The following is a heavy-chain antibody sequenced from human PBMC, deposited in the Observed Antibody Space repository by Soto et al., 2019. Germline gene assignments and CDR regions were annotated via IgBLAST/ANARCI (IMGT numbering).Heavy chain of an antibody. Sequence: QVQLVQSGAEVTKPGSSVKVSCKASGGTFRNYPINWVRQAPGQGLEWMGSIFPLTGTPDYAQNFQARLTISADKATSTAYMELSSLTSDDTAMYFCARGPLVVFNYFESWGQGTLVTVSS. CDR3: ARGPLVVFNYFES. CDR2: IFPLTGTP. V-gene: IGHV1-69*08. CDR1: GGTFRNYP. J-gene: IGHJ4*02.